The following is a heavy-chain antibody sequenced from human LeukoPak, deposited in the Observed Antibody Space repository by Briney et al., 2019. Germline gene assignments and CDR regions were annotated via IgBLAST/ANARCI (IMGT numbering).Heavy chain of an antibody. CDR1: GFTVSSNY. J-gene: IGHJ4*02. CDR3: ARRYSSGWWIDY. V-gene: IGHV3-53*01. CDR2: IYSGGST. D-gene: IGHD6-19*01. Sequence: GGSLRLSCAASGFTVSSNYMNWVRQAPGKGLEWVSVIYSGGSTYYADSVKGRFTISRDNSKNTLYLQMNTLRTEDTAVYYCARRYSSGWWIDYWGQGTLVTVSS.